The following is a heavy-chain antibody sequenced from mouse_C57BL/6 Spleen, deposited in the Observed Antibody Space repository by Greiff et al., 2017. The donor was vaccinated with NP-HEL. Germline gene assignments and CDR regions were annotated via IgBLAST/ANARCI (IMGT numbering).Heavy chain of an antibody. J-gene: IGHJ1*03. CDR2: ISNLAYSI. V-gene: IGHV5-15*01. D-gene: IGHD2-5*01. Sequence: EVKLMESGGGLVQPGGSLKLSCAASGFTFSDYGMAWVRQAPRKGPEWVAFISNLAYSIYYADTVTGRFTISRENAKNTLYLEMSSLRSEDTALYYCARHFYYSNWGYFDVWGTGTTVTVSS. CDR1: GFTFSDYG. CDR3: ARHFYYSNWGYFDV.